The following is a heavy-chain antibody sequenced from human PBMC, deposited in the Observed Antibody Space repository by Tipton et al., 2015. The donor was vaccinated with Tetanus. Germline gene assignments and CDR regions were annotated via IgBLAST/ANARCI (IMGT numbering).Heavy chain of an antibody. V-gene: IGHV3-23*01. CDR3: TSSLNTWYYYGVDV. CDR2: ISGPGDTTT. D-gene: IGHD3-16*01. Sequence: SLRLSCVASGFTFSSYAMSWVRQAPGKGLEWVSAISGPGDTTTYYTDSVKGRFTIPRDNSKNMLFLQMNSMRAEDTAVYYCTSSLNTWYYYGVDVWGQGTTVTVSS. J-gene: IGHJ6*02. CDR1: GFTFSSYA.